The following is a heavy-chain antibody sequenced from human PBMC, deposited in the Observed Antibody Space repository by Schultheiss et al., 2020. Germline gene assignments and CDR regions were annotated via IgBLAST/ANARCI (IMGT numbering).Heavy chain of an antibody. CDR3: ARHKRYGSGSYSPYYFDY. CDR1: GGSVSSGSYY. V-gene: IGHV4-61*01. D-gene: IGHD3-10*01. Sequence: SETLSLTCTVSGGSVSSGSYYWSWIRQPPGKGLEWIGYIYYSGSTYYNPSLKSRVTISVDTSKNQFSLKLSSVTAADTAVYYCARHKRYGSGSYSPYYFDYWGQGVLVTVYS. J-gene: IGHJ4*02. CDR2: IYYSGST.